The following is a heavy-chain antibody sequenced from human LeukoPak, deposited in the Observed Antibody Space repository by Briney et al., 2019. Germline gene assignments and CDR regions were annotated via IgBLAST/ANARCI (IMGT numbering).Heavy chain of an antibody. CDR1: GYTFTGYY. J-gene: IGHJ4*02. D-gene: IGHD6-13*01. CDR2: INPNSGGT. Sequence: ASVKVSCKASGYTFTGYYMHWVRQAPGQGLEWMGRINPNSGGTNYAQKFQGRVTMTRDKSISTAYMELSRLRSDDTAVFYCARDPVYSSSWGGNDYWGQGTLVTVSS. CDR3: ARDPVYSSSWGGNDY. V-gene: IGHV1-2*06.